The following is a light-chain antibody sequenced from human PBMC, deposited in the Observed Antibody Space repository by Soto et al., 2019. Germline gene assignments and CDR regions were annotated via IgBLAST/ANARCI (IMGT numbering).Light chain of an antibody. CDR1: SSDVGSYNL. CDR3: CSYAGSSTWV. Sequence: QSALTQPASVSGSPGQSITISCTGTSSDVGSYNLVSWYQQHPGKVPKLMICEGTKRPSGVSDRFSGSKSGNTASLTVSGLQAEDEADYYCCSYAGSSTWVFGGGTKLTVL. J-gene: IGLJ3*02. V-gene: IGLV2-23*01. CDR2: EGT.